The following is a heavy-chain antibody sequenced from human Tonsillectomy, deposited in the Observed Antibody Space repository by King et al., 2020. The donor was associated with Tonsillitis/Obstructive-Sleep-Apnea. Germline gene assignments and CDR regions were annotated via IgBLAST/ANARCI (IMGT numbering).Heavy chain of an antibody. CDR3: ARGEGYCSSTSCYRQFDY. D-gene: IGHD2-2*01. Sequence: VQLVQSGAEVKKPGSSVKVSCKASGGTFSNYVFNWVRQAPGQGLEWMGGIIPIFVTAKYEQRFQGRVTITADESTSTAYMELSSLRTEDTAVYYCARGEGYCSSTSCYRQFDYWGQGTLVTVSS. V-gene: IGHV1-69*01. CDR1: GGTFSNYV. CDR2: IIPIFVTA. J-gene: IGHJ4*02.